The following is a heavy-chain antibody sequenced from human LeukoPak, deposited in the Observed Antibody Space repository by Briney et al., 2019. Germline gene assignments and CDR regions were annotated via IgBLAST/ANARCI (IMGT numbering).Heavy chain of an antibody. D-gene: IGHD6-13*01. J-gene: IGHJ4*02. CDR1: GDSISSNSAA. Sequence: SQTLSLTCAISGDSISSNSAAWNWIRQSPLRGLEWLGRTYYRSKWFNDYAVSVKSRITINPDTSKNQFSLQLNSVTPEDTAVYYCARDSSSSWEPVFDYWGQGTLVTVSS. CDR3: ARDSSSSWEPVFDY. V-gene: IGHV6-1*01. CDR2: TYYRSKWFN.